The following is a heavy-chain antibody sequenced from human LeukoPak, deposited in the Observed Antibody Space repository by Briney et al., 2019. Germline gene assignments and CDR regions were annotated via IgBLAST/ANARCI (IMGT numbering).Heavy chain of an antibody. CDR1: GYTFTSYG. D-gene: IGHD2-8*01. V-gene: IGHV1-18*01. CDR2: ISAYNGNT. CDR3: ARTIVLMEYDSFDY. Sequence: ASVKVSCKASGYTFTSYGISWVRQAPGQGLEWMGWISAYNGNTNYAQKLQGRVTMTTDTSTSTAYMELSSLRSEDTAVYYCARTIVLMEYDSFDYWGQGTLVTVSS. J-gene: IGHJ4*02.